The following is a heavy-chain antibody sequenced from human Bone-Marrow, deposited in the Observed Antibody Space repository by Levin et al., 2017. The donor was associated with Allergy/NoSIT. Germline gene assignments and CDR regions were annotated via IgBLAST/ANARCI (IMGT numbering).Heavy chain of an antibody. Sequence: PGGSLRLSCKASGFSFTNYGISWVRQAPGQGLEWMGWWISGHSGKTTYAQKLQGRVIMTTDTSTTIAYMELRSLRSDDTAVYYCARGSSYYDYWGQGTLVTVSS. V-gene: IGHV1-18*01. CDR3: ARGSSYYDY. CDR1: GFSFTNYG. J-gene: IGHJ4*02. D-gene: IGHD6-19*01. CDR2: WISGHSGKT.